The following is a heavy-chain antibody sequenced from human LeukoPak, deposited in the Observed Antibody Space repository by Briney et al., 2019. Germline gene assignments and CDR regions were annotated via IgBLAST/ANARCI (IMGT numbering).Heavy chain of an antibody. CDR2: IYYSGST. J-gene: IGHJ4*02. CDR3: ARGRYDSSGYPLPNRYYFDY. V-gene: IGHV4-59*08. CDR1: GGSISSYY. Sequence: SETLSLTCTVSGGSISSYYWSWIRQPPGKGLEWNGYIYYSGSTNYNPSLKSRVTISVDTSKTQFSLKLSSVTAADTAVYYCARGRYDSSGYPLPNRYYFDYWGQGTLVTVSS. D-gene: IGHD3-22*01.